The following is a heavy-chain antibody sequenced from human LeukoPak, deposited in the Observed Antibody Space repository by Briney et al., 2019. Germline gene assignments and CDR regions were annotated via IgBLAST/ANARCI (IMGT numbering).Heavy chain of an antibody. Sequence: GGSLRLSCAASGFTFSSYGMHWVRQAPGKGLEWVAFIRCDGSNKYYADSVKGRFTISRDNSKNTLYLQMNSLRAEDTAVYYCAKDGPPDSSGYYFLNYWGQGTLVTVSS. CDR2: IRCDGSNK. V-gene: IGHV3-30*02. CDR3: AKDGPPDSSGYYFLNY. J-gene: IGHJ4*02. CDR1: GFTFSSYG. D-gene: IGHD3-22*01.